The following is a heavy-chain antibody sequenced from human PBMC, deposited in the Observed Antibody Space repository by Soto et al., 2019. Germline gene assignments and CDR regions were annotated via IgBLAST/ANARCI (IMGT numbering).Heavy chain of an antibody. CDR1: GFTFSSYG. D-gene: IGHD1-20*01. CDR2: ISYDGSKK. J-gene: IGHJ4*02. V-gene: IGHV3-30*18. CDR3: AKKKYNWNDGGFDY. Sequence: PGGSLRLSCEASGFTFSSYGMHWVRRAPGKGLEWVAVISYDGSKKYYADSVKGRFTISRDNSKNTLYLQMNSLRAEDTAVYYCAKKKYNWNDGGFDYWGQGTLVTVSS.